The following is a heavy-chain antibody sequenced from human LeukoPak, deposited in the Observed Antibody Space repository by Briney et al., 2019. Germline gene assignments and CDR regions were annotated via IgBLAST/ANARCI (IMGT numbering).Heavy chain of an antibody. CDR3: AREPRSTSCFDY. Sequence: ASVRVSCKASGYTFTSYYMHCGRQAPGQGREWVGIINPIVGSTSYAQKFRGRVTMTTDTSTSTVYMELSSLRSEDTAVYYCAREPRSTSCFDYWGQGTLVTVSS. CDR2: INPIVGST. V-gene: IGHV1-46*01. CDR1: GYTFTSYY. J-gene: IGHJ4*02. D-gene: IGHD2-2*01.